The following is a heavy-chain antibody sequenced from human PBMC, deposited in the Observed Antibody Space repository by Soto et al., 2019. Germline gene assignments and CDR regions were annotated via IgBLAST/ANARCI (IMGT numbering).Heavy chain of an antibody. Sequence: ASVKVSCKASGYTFTSYGISWVRQAPGQGLEWMGWISAYNGNTNYAQKLQGRVTMTTDTSTSTAYMELRSLRSDDTAVYYCARDTLLTGHAPTQLDYWGQGTLVTVSS. D-gene: IGHD3-9*01. CDR1: GYTFTSYG. J-gene: IGHJ4*02. CDR3: ARDTLLTGHAPTQLDY. V-gene: IGHV1-18*01. CDR2: ISAYNGNT.